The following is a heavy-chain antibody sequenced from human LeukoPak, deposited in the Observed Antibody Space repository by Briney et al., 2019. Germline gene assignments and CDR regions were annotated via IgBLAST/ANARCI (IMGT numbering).Heavy chain of an antibody. Sequence: GASVKVSCKASGYTITNNYMHWVRQAPGQGLEWMGTINPRGGNTTYAQKFQGRVSMTRDMSTSTVYMDLSSLRSEDTAIYYCARGDGEVAGGTENWFDPWGQGTLVIVSS. J-gene: IGHJ5*02. V-gene: IGHV1-46*01. CDR3: ARGDGEVAGGTENWFDP. CDR1: GYTITNNY. CDR2: INPRGGNT. D-gene: IGHD6-13*01.